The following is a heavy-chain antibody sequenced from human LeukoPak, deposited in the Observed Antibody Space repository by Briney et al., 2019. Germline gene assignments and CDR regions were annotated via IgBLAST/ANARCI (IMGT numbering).Heavy chain of an antibody. CDR3: ARKVYSNYGSYYYYYYGMDV. D-gene: IGHD4-11*01. J-gene: IGHJ6*02. CDR1: GYTFTSYG. V-gene: IGHV1-18*01. CDR2: IGAYNGNT. Sequence: ASVKVSCKASGYTFTSYGISWVRQAPGQGLEWMGWIGAYNGNTNYAQKLQGRVTMTTDTSTSTAYMELRSLRSDDTAVYYCARKVYSNYGSYYYYYYGMDVWGQGTTVTVSS.